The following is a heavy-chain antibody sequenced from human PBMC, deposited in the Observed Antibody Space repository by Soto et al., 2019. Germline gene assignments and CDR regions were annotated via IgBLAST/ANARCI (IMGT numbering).Heavy chain of an antibody. J-gene: IGHJ4*02. CDR1: GFTFSSYA. Sequence: QVQLVESGGGVVQPGRSLRLSCAASGFTFSSYAMHWVRQAPGKGLEWVAVISYDGSNKYYADSVKGRFTISRDNSKNTLYLQMNSLRAEDTAVYYCARDFELERMRGIDYWGQGTLVTVSS. D-gene: IGHD1-1*01. V-gene: IGHV3-30-3*01. CDR2: ISYDGSNK. CDR3: ARDFELERMRGIDY.